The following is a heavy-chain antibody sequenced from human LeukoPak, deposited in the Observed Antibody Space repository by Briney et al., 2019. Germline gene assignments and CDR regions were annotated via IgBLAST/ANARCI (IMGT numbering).Heavy chain of an antibody. CDR2: IIPTFGTA. CDR1: GGTFSSYA. V-gene: IGHV1-69*13. D-gene: IGHD3-3*01. Sequence: ASVKVSCKASGGTFSSYAISWVRQAPGQGLEWMGGIIPTFGTANYAQKFQGRVTITADESTSTAYMELSSLRSEDTAVYYCARDPLGGITIFGVVLDYWGQGTLVTVSS. CDR3: ARDPLGGITIFGVVLDY. J-gene: IGHJ4*02.